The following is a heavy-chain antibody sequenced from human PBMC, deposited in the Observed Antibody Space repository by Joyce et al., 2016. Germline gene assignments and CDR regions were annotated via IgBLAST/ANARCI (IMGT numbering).Heavy chain of an antibody. CDR3: VKCRGAGLVPTYHFDS. V-gene: IGHV3-23*01. CDR1: GFTFSTYA. D-gene: IGHD3-10*01. Sequence: EVQLLESGGGFVQPGGSLRLSCAASGFTFSTYAITWVRPAPGKGLEWVSFISGSGRTTYTTDSVKNRFAISRENPKNTLYLQMNSLRVDDTAIYYCVKCRGAGLVPTYHFDSWGQGTLVTVSS. CDR2: ISGSGRTT. J-gene: IGHJ4*02.